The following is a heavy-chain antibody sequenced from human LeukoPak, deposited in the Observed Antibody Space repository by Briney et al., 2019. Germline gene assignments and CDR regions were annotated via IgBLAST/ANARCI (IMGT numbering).Heavy chain of an antibody. CDR1: GYRFTNYW. Sequence: GESLKISCKGSGYRFTNYWIGWVRQMPGKGLEWMGIIYPSNSDTRYNPSFHGQVTISADKSISTAYLQWSSLKASDTAMYYCARRPYCSSSSCSRTLDYWGQGTLVTVSS. D-gene: IGHD2-2*01. CDR2: IYPSNSDT. J-gene: IGHJ4*02. CDR3: ARRPYCSSSSCSRTLDY. V-gene: IGHV5-51*01.